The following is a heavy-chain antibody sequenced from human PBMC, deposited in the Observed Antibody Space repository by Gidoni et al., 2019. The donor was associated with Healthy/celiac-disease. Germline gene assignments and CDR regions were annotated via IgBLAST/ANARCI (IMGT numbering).Heavy chain of an antibody. Sequence: QVQLQESGPGLVKPSQTLSLTCTVSGGSISSGSYYWSWIRQPAGKGLEWIGRIYTSGSTNYNPSLKSRVTISVDTSKNQFSLKLSSVTAADTAVYYCARLYYYDSSGYYVWGQGTLVTVSS. D-gene: IGHD3-22*01. J-gene: IGHJ4*02. CDR2: IYTSGST. CDR1: GGSISSGSYY. V-gene: IGHV4-61*02. CDR3: ARLYYYDSSGYYV.